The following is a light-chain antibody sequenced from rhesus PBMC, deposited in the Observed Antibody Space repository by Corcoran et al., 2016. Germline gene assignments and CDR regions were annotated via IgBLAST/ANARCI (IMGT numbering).Light chain of an antibody. J-gene: IGLJ1*01. CDR3: GSYGSGSTFI. CDR1: SSDIGGYNG. V-gene: IGLV2-38*01. CDR2: EVT. Sequence: QSALTQPPSVSKSLGQSVTVSCTGTSSDIGGYNGVSWYQQHPGTAPRLLIYEVTKRPSGVSDRFSGSKSGNTASLTISGLQAEDEADYYGGSYGSGSTFIFGAGTRLTVL.